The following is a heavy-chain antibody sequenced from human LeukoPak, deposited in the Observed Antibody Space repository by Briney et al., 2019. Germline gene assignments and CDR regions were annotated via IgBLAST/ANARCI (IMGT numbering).Heavy chain of an antibody. Sequence: PSETLSLTCAVSGGSISSGGYSWSWIRQPPGKGLEWTGYIYHSGSTYYNPSLKSRVTISVNRSKNQFSLKLSSVTAADTAVYYCARGEIVVVPAAMKAPAPGHAFDIWGQGTMVTVSS. CDR2: IYHSGST. J-gene: IGHJ3*02. D-gene: IGHD2-2*01. CDR3: ARGEIVVVPAAMKAPAPGHAFDI. CDR1: GGSISSGGYS. V-gene: IGHV4-30-2*01.